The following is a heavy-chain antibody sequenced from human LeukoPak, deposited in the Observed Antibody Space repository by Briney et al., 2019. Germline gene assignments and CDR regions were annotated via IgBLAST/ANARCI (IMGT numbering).Heavy chain of an antibody. CDR1: GYTFTSYG. CDR2: ISAYNGNT. Sequence: GASVKVSCKASGYTFTSYGISWVRQAPGQGLEWMGWISAYNGNTNYAQKLQGRVTMTTDTSTSTAYMELRSLRSDDTAVYYCARTGHYYDSSGYYHDAFDIWGQGTMVTVSS. CDR3: ARTGHYYDSSGYYHDAFDI. D-gene: IGHD3-22*01. J-gene: IGHJ3*02. V-gene: IGHV1-18*01.